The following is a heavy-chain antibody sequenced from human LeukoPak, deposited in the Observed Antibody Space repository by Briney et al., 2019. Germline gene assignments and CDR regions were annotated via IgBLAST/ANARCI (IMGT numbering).Heavy chain of an antibody. CDR2: IIPVFGTT. V-gene: IGHV1-69*06. Sequence: ASVKVSCKASGGTFSSYVTNWVRLTPGQGLEWLGGIIPVFGTTTYAQKFQAKVTMTADKSTNTAYLEISSLTSDDTAVYYCARCSPGDSSNFYAVLQYWGQGTQVTVST. CDR1: GGTFSSYV. CDR3: ARCSPGDSSNFYAVLQY. D-gene: IGHD3-22*01. J-gene: IGHJ4*02.